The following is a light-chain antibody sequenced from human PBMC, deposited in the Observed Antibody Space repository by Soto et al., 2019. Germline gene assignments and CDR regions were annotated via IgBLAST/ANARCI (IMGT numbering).Light chain of an antibody. V-gene: IGKV3-11*01. J-gene: IGKJ1*01. CDR3: QQRSNWPPRWT. Sequence: EIVLTQSPATLSLSPGERATLSCRASQSVSSYLAWYQQKPGQAPRLLIYDASNRATGIPARFSGSGSGTDFTLTISSLEPEGFAVYYCQQRSNWPPRWTFGQGTKVDIK. CDR1: QSVSSY. CDR2: DAS.